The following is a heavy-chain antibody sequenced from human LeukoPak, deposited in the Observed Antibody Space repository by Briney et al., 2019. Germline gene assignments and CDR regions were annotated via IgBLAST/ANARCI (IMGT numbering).Heavy chain of an antibody. CDR1: GFTFSDYY. CDR2: IKPDGSAQ. J-gene: IGHJ6*02. V-gene: IGHV3-7*03. CDR3: ARVKYYYGTDV. Sequence: GGSLRLSCAASGFTFSDYYMSWVRQAPGKGLEWVATIKPDGSAQYYVGSVKGRFTISRDNAKNSLYLQMNSPRAEDTAVYYCARVKYYYGTDVWGQGTTVTVSS.